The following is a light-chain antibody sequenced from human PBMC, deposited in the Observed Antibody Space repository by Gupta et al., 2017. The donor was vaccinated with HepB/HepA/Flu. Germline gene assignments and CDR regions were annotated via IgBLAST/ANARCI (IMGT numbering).Light chain of an antibody. CDR3: SAYAGSNIWV. CDR2: EVN. J-gene: IGLJ3*02. Sequence: QSAMTQPPSASGPPGQSVTILCTGTNSDVGIYNFVSWYQQHQGKAPKLIIYEVNKRPSGVPDRFSGSKSGTTASLTVSGFQAEDEADYYCSAYAGSNIWVFGGGTKLTVL. V-gene: IGLV2-8*01. CDR1: NSDVGIYNF.